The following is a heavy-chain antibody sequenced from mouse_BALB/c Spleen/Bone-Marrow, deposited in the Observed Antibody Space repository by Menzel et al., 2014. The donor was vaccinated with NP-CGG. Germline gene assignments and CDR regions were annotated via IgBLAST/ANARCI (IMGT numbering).Heavy chain of an antibody. Sequence: VQLQQSGPDLVRPGSSVKMSCKASDYTFTTYWMHWVKQRPGQGLEWIGMIVPSTSETRLNQKFKDKATLIVDKSSNTAYMQLSSLTSEDSAVYYCARRTLAMDYWGQGTSVTVSS. CDR3: ARRTLAMDY. CDR2: IVPSTSET. J-gene: IGHJ4*01. CDR1: DYTFTTYW. V-gene: IGHV1-52*01.